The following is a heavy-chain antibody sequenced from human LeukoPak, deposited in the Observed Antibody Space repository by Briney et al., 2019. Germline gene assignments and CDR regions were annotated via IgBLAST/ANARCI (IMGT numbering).Heavy chain of an antibody. Sequence: GGSLRLSCAASGFTFSSYAMHWVRQAPGKGLEWVAVISYDGSNKYYADSVKGRFTISRDSSKNTLYLQMNSLRAEDTAVYYCARDRRWLQLFDYWGQGTLVTVSS. V-gene: IGHV3-30*01. D-gene: IGHD5-24*01. CDR2: ISYDGSNK. CDR1: GFTFSSYA. J-gene: IGHJ4*02. CDR3: ARDRRWLQLFDY.